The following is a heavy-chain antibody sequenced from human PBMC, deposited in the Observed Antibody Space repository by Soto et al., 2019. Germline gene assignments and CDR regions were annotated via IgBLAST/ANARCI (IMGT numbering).Heavy chain of an antibody. CDR2: ISSSSSYI. CDR1: GFTFSSYS. CDR3: ARAGRLPTGYSSSWYLVYGMDV. V-gene: IGHV3-21*01. Sequence: AGGSLRLSCAASGFTFSSYSMNWVRQAPGKGLEWVSSISSSSSYIYYADSVKGRFTISRDNAKNSLYLQMNSLRAEDTAVYYCARAGRLPTGYSSSWYLVYGMDVWGQGTTVTVSS. D-gene: IGHD6-13*01. J-gene: IGHJ6*02.